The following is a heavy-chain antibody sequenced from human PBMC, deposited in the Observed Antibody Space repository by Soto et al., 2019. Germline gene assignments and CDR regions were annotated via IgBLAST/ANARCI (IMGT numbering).Heavy chain of an antibody. J-gene: IGHJ4*02. D-gene: IGHD6-13*01. CDR1: GGSVSSGSYY. CDR2: IYYSGST. V-gene: IGHV4-61*01. CDR3: ARSDGGMAAAGTDFDY. Sequence: SETLSLTCTVSGGSVSSGSYYWSWIRQPPGKGLEWIGYIYYSGSTNYNPSLKSRVTISVDTSKNQFSLKLSSVTAADTAVYYCARSDGGMAAAGTDFDYWGQGTLVTVSS.